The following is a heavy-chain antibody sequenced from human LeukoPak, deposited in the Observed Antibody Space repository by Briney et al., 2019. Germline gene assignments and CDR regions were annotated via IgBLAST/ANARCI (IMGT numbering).Heavy chain of an antibody. D-gene: IGHD4-17*01. CDR3: ARGPRDYDESIRYNWFDP. CDR1: GYTFSNYD. J-gene: IGHJ5*02. CDR2: MNPKSGNT. V-gene: IGHV1-8*01. Sequence: ASVRVSCKASGYTFSNYDINWVRQATGQGLEWMGWMNPKSGNTGYAQKFQGRVTMTRDTSISTACMELSSLTSDDTAVYYCARGPRDYDESIRYNWFDPWGQGTLVTVSS.